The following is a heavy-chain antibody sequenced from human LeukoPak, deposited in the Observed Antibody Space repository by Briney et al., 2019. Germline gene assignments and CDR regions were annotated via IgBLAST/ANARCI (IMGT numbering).Heavy chain of an antibody. CDR2: INWNGGST. V-gene: IGHV3-20*04. CDR3: ARDSPAAASTYYYYYYMDV. Sequence: GGSLRLSCAASGFTFDDYGMSWVRHAPGKGLEWVSGINWNGGSTGYADSVKGRFTISRDNAKNSLYLQMNSLRAEDTALYYCARDSPAAASTYYYYYYMDVWGKGTTVTVSS. D-gene: IGHD6-13*01. J-gene: IGHJ6*03. CDR1: GFTFDDYG.